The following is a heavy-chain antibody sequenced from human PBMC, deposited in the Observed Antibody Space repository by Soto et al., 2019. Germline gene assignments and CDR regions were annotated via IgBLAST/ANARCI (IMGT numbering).Heavy chain of an antibody. D-gene: IGHD3-3*01. V-gene: IGHV4-34*01. CDR2: INHSGST. J-gene: IGHJ5*02. CDR3: ARDKGRYDFWSGPLGDQWFDP. Sequence: SDPQPHSCTFYGWNVIGHYWSWIRQQQGDGLGGIGEINHSGSTNYNPSLKSRVTISVDTSKNQFSLKLSSVTAADTAVYYCARDKGRYDFWSGPLGDQWFDPWGQGILVTVFS. CDR1: GWNVIGHY.